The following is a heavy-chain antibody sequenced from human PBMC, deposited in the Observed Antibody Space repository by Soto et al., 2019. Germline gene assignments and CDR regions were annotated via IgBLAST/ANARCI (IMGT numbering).Heavy chain of an antibody. CDR3: VRVSLGFFDF. Sequence: EVQLVESGGNWVQPGGSLRLTCAVSGFTPSNFALNWFRQAPGRGLEWVSYISGSSNAIYYADSVRGRFTTSRDNAENSLYLQINSLRAEETAVYYCVRVSLGFFDFWGHGTRVTVSP. J-gene: IGHJ4*01. CDR2: ISGSSNAI. V-gene: IGHV3-48*04. D-gene: IGHD7-27*01. CDR1: GFTPSNFA.